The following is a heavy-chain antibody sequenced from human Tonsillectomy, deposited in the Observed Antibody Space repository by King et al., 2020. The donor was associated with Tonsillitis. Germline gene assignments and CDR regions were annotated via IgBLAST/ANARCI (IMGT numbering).Heavy chain of an antibody. J-gene: IGHJ4*02. CDR2: IYSGGSXT. CDR1: GFTFSSYA. CDR3: AKEGYSYEFDY. Sequence: VQLVESGGGLVQPGGSLRLSCAASGFTFSSYAMSWVRQAPGKGLEWVSVIYSGGSXTYYADSVKGRFTISRDNSKNTLYLQMNSLRAEDTVVYYCAKEGYSYEFDYWGQGTLVTVSS. D-gene: IGHD5-18*01. V-gene: IGHV3-23*03.